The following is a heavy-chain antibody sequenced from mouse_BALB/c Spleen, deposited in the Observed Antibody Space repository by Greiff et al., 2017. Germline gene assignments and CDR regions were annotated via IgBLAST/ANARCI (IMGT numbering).Heavy chain of an antibody. D-gene: IGHD2-2*01. CDR1: GFTFSDYY. CDR3: ARDNGYHYFDY. J-gene: IGHJ2*01. CDR2: ISDGGSYT. V-gene: IGHV5-4*02. Sequence: EVKLVESGGGLVKPGGSLKLSCAASGFTFSDYYMYWVRQTPEKRLEWVATISDGGSYTYYPDSVKGRFTISRDNAKNNLYLQMSSLKSEDTAMYYCARDNGYHYFDYWGQGTTLTVSS.